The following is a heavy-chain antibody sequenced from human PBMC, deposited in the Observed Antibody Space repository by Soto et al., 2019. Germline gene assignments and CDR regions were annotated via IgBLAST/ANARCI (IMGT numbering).Heavy chain of an antibody. CDR2: IWYDGSNK. J-gene: IGHJ5*02. V-gene: IGHV3-33*01. CDR3: ARDLGDQYQLLYWFDP. CDR1: GFTFSSYG. D-gene: IGHD2-2*01. Sequence: QVQLVESGGGVVQPGRSLRLSSAASGFTFSSYGMHWVRQAPGKGLEWVAVIWYDGSNKYYADSVKGRFTISRDNSKNTLYLQMNSLGAEDTAVYYCARDLGDQYQLLYWFDPWGQGTLVTVSS.